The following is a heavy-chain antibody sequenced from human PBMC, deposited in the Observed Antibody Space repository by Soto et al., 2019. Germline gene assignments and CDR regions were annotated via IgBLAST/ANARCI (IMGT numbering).Heavy chain of an antibody. CDR2: VNPNNGDT. D-gene: IGHD3-10*01. V-gene: IGHV1-8*01. CDR3: AKVSRRGSAIDFDY. CDR1: GYTFSNYD. Sequence: QVQLVQSGAELKKPGASVKVSCKASGYTFSNYDMNWVRQATGQGPEWIGWVNPNNGDTGYAQKVQGRVTLTTDISPSTAFMELTSLRSEDMGIYFCAKVSRRGSAIDFDYWGQGHLITVSS. J-gene: IGHJ4*02.